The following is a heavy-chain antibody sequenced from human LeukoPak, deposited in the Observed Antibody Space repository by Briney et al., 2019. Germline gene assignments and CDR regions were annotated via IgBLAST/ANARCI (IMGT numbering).Heavy chain of an antibody. D-gene: IGHD3-10*01. V-gene: IGHV1-18*01. CDR1: GYTFTSYG. Sequence: ASVKVSCKASGYTFTSYGISWVRQAPGQGLEWMGWISAYNGNTNYAQKLQGRVTMTTDTSTSTAYMELRSLRSDDTAVYYCAREGYYGSGSYLAYFDYWGQGTLVTVSS. CDR3: AREGYYGSGSYLAYFDY. J-gene: IGHJ4*02. CDR2: ISAYNGNT.